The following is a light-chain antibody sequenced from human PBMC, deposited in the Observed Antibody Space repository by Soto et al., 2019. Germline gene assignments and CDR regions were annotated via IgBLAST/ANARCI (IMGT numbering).Light chain of an antibody. CDR3: QQFKRSPPT. J-gene: IGKJ4*01. CDR1: QSVSSNF. Sequence: EIVLTQSPGTLSLSPGERATLSCRASQSVSSNFFAWYQQKPGQAPSLLIYGASRRATGIPDRFSGSGSGTDFTLTISGLEPEYFADYYCQQFKRSPPTFGGGTKVEIK. V-gene: IGKV3-20*01. CDR2: GAS.